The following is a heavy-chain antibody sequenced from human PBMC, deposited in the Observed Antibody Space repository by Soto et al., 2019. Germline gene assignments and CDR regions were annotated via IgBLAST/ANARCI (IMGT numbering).Heavy chain of an antibody. J-gene: IGHJ4*02. V-gene: IGHV4-34*01. CDR3: ARGRTDYYDSRPGSGYFDY. Sequence: SETLSLTCAVYGGSFSGYYWSWIRQPPGKGLEWIGEINHSGSTNYNPSLKSRVTISVDTSKNQFSLKLSSVTAADTAVYYCARGRTDYYDSRPGSGYFDYWGQGTLVTVSS. CDR1: GGSFSGYY. D-gene: IGHD3-22*01. CDR2: INHSGST.